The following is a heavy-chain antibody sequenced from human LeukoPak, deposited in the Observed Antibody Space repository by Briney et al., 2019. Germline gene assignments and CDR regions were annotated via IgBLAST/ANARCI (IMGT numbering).Heavy chain of an antibody. CDR2: IYYSGST. Sequence: PSQTLSLTCTVSGGSISSGGYYWSWIRQHPGKGLEWIGYIYYSGSTYYNPSLKSRVTISVDRSKNQFSLKLSSVTAADTAVYYCARGVVILTGRDAFDIWGQGTMVTVSS. V-gene: IGHV4-31*03. J-gene: IGHJ3*02. D-gene: IGHD3-9*01. CDR3: ARGVVILTGRDAFDI. CDR1: GGSISSGGYY.